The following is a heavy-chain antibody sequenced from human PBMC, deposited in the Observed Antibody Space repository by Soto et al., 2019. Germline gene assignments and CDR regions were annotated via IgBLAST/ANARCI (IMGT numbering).Heavy chain of an antibody. D-gene: IGHD7-27*01. CDR1: GGTFSSYA. Sequence: ASVKVSCKASGGTFSSYAISWVRQAPGQGLEWMGGIIPIFGTANYAQKFQGRVTITADESTSTAYMELSSLRSEDTAVYYCARDILTGDTYYYGMDVWGQGTMVTVSS. V-gene: IGHV1-69*13. J-gene: IGHJ6*02. CDR2: IIPIFGTA. CDR3: ARDILTGDTYYYGMDV.